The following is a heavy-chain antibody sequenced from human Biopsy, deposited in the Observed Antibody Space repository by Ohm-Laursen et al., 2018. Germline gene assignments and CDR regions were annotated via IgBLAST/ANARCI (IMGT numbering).Heavy chain of an antibody. D-gene: IGHD3-22*01. CDR2: ISPSSAYT. CDR1: GFNFDTYA. J-gene: IGHJ4*02. CDR3: AKGWTSQYYYDTMDDY. V-gene: IGHV3-23*01. Sequence: SLRLSCSASGFNFDTYAMSWVRQAPGRGLECVSIISPSSAYTYYGDSVKGRFTISRDNSGNILYLQMNSLRAEDTAIYYCAKGWTSQYYYDTMDDYWGQGTLVTVSS.